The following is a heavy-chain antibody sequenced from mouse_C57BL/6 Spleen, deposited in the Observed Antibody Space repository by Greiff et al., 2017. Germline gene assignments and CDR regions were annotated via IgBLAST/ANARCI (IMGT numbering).Heavy chain of an antibody. CDR3: ARDEGSYYFDY. CDR1: GFTFSSYA. CDR2: ISDGGSYT. Sequence: EVKVVESGGGLVKPGGSLKLSCAASGFTFSSYAMSWVRQTPEKRLEWVATISDGGSYTYYPDNVKGRFTISRDNAKNNLYLQMSHLKSEDTAMYYCARDEGSYYFDYWGQGTTLTVSS. J-gene: IGHJ2*01. D-gene: IGHD1-1*01. V-gene: IGHV5-4*01.